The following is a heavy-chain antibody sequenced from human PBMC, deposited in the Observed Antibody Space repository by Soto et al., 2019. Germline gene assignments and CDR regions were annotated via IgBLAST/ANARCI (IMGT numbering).Heavy chain of an antibody. CDR1: GYTFPSYG. CDR3: ARDALGLQWLPYYSDY. V-gene: IGHV1-18*01. CDR2: IIPYNGNT. J-gene: IGHJ4*02. D-gene: IGHD6-19*01. Sequence: QVQLVQSGAEVKKPGASVKVSCKASGYTFPSYGITWVLQAPGQGLERMGWIIPYNGNTNSAQRLQGRISMTTDTSTSTAYMELRSLRSDDTAVYYCARDALGLQWLPYYSDYWGQGTLVTVSS.